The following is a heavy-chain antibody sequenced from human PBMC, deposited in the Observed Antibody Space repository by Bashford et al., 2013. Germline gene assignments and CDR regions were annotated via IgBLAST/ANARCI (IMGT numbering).Heavy chain of an antibody. CDR3: FITIFAGGFDP. D-gene: IGHD3-3*01. J-gene: IGHJ5*02. CDR1: GFTFSSYT. CDR2: ISGNSYYI. V-gene: IGHV3-21*01. Sequence: GSLRLSCVVSGFTFSSYTMSWVRQAPGKGLEWVSSISGNSYYIKYADSVKGRFTISRDNSKNSLYLQMNSLTVEDTAIYYCFITIFAGGFDPWGQGTLVTVSS.